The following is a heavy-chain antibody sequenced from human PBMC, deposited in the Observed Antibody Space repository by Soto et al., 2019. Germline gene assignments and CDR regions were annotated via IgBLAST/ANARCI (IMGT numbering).Heavy chain of an antibody. J-gene: IGHJ6*03. CDR3: ARERDRGGYYYYMDV. Sequence: SETLSLTCTVSGGSISSYYWSWIRQPPGKGLEWIGYIYYSGSTNYNPFLKSRVTISVDTSKNQFSLKLSSVTAADTAVYYCARERDRGGYYYYMDVWGKGTTVTVSS. D-gene: IGHD3-10*01. CDR1: GGSISSYY. V-gene: IGHV4-59*01. CDR2: IYYSGST.